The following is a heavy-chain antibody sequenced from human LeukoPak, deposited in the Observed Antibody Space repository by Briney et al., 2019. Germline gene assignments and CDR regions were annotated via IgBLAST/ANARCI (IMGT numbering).Heavy chain of an antibody. V-gene: IGHV4-31*03. J-gene: IGHJ4*02. CDR3: VRSSTIPHYFDY. CDR2: IYYSGST. CDR1: GGSISSGGYY. Sequence: PSETLSLTCTVSGGSISSGGYYWSWIRQHPGKGLEWIGYIYYSGSTYYNPSLKSRVTISVDTSKNQFSLKLSSVTAADTAVYYCVRSSTIPHYFDYWGQGTLVTVSS. D-gene: IGHD2-21*01.